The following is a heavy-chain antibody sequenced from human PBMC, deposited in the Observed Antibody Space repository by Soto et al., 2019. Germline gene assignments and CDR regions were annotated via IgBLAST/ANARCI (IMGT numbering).Heavy chain of an antibody. CDR1: GYTFTSYD. CDR3: ARSPGYTYGAY. V-gene: IGHV1-3*01. D-gene: IGHD5-18*01. CDR2: INAGNGNT. Sequence: ASVKVSCKASGYTFTSYDMHWVRQAPGQRLEWMGWINAGNGNTKYAQKFQGRVPLTRDTSASTAYMPLSSLRSADPPVYYCARSPGYTYGAYWGQGPLVTVS. J-gene: IGHJ4*02.